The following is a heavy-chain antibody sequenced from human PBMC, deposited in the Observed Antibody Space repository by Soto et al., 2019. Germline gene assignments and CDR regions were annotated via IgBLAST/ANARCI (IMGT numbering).Heavy chain of an antibody. CDR3: ARGPVIVYSGSPEAAFDI. J-gene: IGHJ3*02. Sequence: PGGSLRLSCAASGFTFSSYEMNWVRQAPGKGLERVSYISSSGGTIYHAESVKGRFTISRDNAKNSLYLQMNSLRAEDTAVYYCARGPVIVYSGSPEAAFDIWGQGTMVTVSS. D-gene: IGHD1-26*01. V-gene: IGHV3-48*03. CDR2: ISSSGGTI. CDR1: GFTFSSYE.